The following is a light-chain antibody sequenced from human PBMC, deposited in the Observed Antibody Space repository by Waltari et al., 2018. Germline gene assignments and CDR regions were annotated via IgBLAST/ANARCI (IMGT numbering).Light chain of an antibody. CDR2: DTS. CDR3: QHSNGPPMYT. V-gene: IGKV3-20*01. Sequence: EIVLTQSPGTLSLSPGERATPPCRASQTVSSSFLAWYQQKPGQAPRLLIYDTSSRATGIPDRFSGSGSGTDFTLTISRLEPEDFAVYYCQHSNGPPMYTFGQGTKLEIK. J-gene: IGKJ2*01. CDR1: QTVSSSF.